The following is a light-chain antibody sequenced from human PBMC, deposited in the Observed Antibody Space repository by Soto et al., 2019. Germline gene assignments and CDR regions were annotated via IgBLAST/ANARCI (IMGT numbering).Light chain of an antibody. Sequence: QSALTQPPSASGSPGQSVTISCTGTSSDVGGYNYVSWYQQHPGKAPKLMIYEVSKRPSGVPDCFSGSKSGNTASLTVSGLQAEDEADYYCSSYAGSNNWVVFGGGTQLTVL. CDR1: SSDVGGYNY. V-gene: IGLV2-8*01. CDR3: SSYAGSNNWVV. CDR2: EVS. J-gene: IGLJ2*01.